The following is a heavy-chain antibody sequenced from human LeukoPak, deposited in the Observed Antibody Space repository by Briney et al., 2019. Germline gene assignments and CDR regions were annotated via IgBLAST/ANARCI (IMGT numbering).Heavy chain of an antibody. J-gene: IGHJ4*02. CDR2: INHSGST. D-gene: IGHD4-17*01. CDR3: ARVLADYGVNY. V-gene: IGHV4-34*01. CDR1: GGSFSGYY. Sequence: PSETLSLTCAVYGGSFSGYYWSWFRQPPGKGLEWIGEINHSGSTNYSPYLKSRVTISVDTSKNQFSLKLSSVTAAETAVYYCARVLADYGVNYWGQGTLVTVSA.